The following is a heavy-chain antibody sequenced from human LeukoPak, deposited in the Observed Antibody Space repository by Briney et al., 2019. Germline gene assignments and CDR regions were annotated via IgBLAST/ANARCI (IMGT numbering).Heavy chain of an antibody. Sequence: SETLSLTCAVYGGSFSDYYWSWIRQPPGKGLEWIGEINHSGSTNYNPSLKSRVTISVDTSKNQFSLKLSSVTAADTAVYYCARVVVVTAIYYYYYGMDVWGQGTTVTVSS. V-gene: IGHV4-34*01. CDR3: ARVVVVTAIYYYYYGMDV. D-gene: IGHD2-21*02. CDR2: INHSGST. CDR1: GGSFSDYY. J-gene: IGHJ6*02.